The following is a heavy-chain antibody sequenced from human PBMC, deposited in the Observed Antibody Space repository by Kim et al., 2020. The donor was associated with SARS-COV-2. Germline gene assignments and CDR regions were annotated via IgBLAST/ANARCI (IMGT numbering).Heavy chain of an antibody. CDR2: IKQDGSEK. V-gene: IGHV3-7*03. CDR3: ARGGNEYYDILTGYLGQLVYFDY. CDR1: GFTFSSYW. D-gene: IGHD3-9*01. J-gene: IGHJ4*02. Sequence: GGSLRLSCAASGFTFSSYWMSWVRQAPGKGLEWVANIKQDGSEKYYVDSVKGRFTISRDNAKNSLYLQMNSLRAEDTAVYYCARGGNEYYDILTGYLGQLVYFDYWGQGTLVTVSS.